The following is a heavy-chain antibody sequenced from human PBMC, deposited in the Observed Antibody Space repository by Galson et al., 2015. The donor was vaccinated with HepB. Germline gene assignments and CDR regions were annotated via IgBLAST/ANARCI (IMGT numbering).Heavy chain of an antibody. Sequence: SLRLSCASSGFIFGDYAMTWFRQTPGKGLEWVSFIRSQDYGGTTEYAASVKGRFTTSRDDSKSITYLQMDSLKTEDTAVYYCSRTRIWGSSYYFDYWGQGTLVTVSS. CDR2: IRSQDYGGTT. CDR1: GFIFGDYA. V-gene: IGHV3-49*03. CDR3: SRTRIWGSSYYFDY. D-gene: IGHD3-16*01. J-gene: IGHJ4*02.